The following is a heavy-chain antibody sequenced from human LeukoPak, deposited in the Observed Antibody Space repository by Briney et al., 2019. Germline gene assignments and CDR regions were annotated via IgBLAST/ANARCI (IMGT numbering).Heavy chain of an antibody. D-gene: IGHD6-19*01. V-gene: IGHV1-2*02. Sequence: ASVKVSCKASGYTFTGYYMHWVRQAPGQGLEWMGWINPNSGCTNYAQKFQGRVTMTRDTSISTAYMELSRLRSDDTAVYYCARGDDSSGWLFDYWGQGTLVTVSS. CDR2: INPNSGCT. CDR1: GYTFTGYY. CDR3: ARGDDSSGWLFDY. J-gene: IGHJ4*02.